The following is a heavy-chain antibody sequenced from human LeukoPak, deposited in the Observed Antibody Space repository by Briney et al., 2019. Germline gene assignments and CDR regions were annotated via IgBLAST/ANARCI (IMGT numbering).Heavy chain of an antibody. Sequence: SETLSLTCTVSGGSISSGGYCWSWIRQHPGKGLEWIGYIYYSGSTYYNPSLKSRVTISVDTSKNQFSLKLSSVTAADTAVYYCASIVVVAATIFDYWGQGTLVTVSS. CDR1: GGSISSGGYC. CDR3: ASIVVVAATIFDY. D-gene: IGHD2-15*01. CDR2: IYYSGST. J-gene: IGHJ4*02. V-gene: IGHV4-31*03.